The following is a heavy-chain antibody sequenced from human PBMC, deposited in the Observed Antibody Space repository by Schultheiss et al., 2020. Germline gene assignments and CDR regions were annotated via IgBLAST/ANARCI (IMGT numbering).Heavy chain of an antibody. Sequence: SGPTLVKPTQTLTLTCTFSGFSLSTSGVGVGWIRQPPGKALEWLALIYWDDDKRYSPSLKSRLTISKDTSKSQVVLTMTNMDPVDTATYYCARIPLGYYGSGSYYWFDPWGQGTLVTVSS. D-gene: IGHD3-10*01. CDR3: ARIPLGYYGSGSYYWFDP. CDR2: IYWDDDK. CDR1: GFSLSTSGVG. J-gene: IGHJ5*02. V-gene: IGHV2-5*02.